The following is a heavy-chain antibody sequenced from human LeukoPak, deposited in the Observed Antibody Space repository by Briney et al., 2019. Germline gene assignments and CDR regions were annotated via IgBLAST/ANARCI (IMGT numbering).Heavy chain of an antibody. V-gene: IGHV4-39*01. Sequence: SETLSLTCTVSGGSIFSSNSYWGWIRQPPGKGLEWIGSIYYSGNTYYNASLKSRVTISVDTSKNQFSLKLNSVTAADTAVYYCARGYSGYGRRPFDYWGQGTLVTVSS. CDR2: IYYSGNT. CDR1: GGSIFSSNSY. D-gene: IGHD5-12*01. J-gene: IGHJ4*02. CDR3: ARGYSGYGRRPFDY.